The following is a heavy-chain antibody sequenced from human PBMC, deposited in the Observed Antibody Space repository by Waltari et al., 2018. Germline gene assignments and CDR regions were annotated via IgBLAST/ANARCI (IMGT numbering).Heavy chain of an antibody. V-gene: IGHV1-2*02. CDR3: ARRIQLWPPSAFDI. J-gene: IGHJ3*02. CDR1: GYTFTGYY. D-gene: IGHD5-18*01. CDR2: INPNSGGT. Sequence: QVQLVQSGAEVKKPGASVQVSCKASGYTFTGYYMHWVRPAPGQGLEWRGWINPNSGGTNYAQKFQGRVTMTRDTSISTAYMELSRLRSDDTAVYYCARRIQLWPPSAFDIWGQGTMVTVSS.